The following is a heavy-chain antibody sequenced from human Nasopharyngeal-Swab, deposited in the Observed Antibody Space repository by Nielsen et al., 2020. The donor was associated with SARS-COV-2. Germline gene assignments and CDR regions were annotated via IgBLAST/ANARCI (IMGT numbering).Heavy chain of an antibody. CDR2: MNPNSGNT. CDR3: ARAYPARQYSSGWSYNWFDP. J-gene: IGHJ5*02. CDR1: GYTFTSYD. Sequence: SVKVSCKASGYTFTSYDINWVRQATGQGLEWMGWMNPNSGNTGYAQKFQGRVTMTRNTSISTAYMELSSLRSEDTAVYYCARAYPARQYSSGWSYNWFDPWGQGTLVTVSS. D-gene: IGHD6-19*01. V-gene: IGHV1-8*01.